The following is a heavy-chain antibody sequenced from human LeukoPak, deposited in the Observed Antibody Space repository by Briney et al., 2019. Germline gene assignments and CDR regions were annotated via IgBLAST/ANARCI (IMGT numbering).Heavy chain of an antibody. CDR3: ARDEPLLWFGDNAFDI. J-gene: IGHJ3*02. D-gene: IGHD3-10*01. V-gene: IGHV3-48*04. CDR1: GFTFSSYS. Sequence: PGGSLRLSCAASGFTFSSYSMNWVRQAPGKGLEWVSYISSSSSTIYYADSVKGRFTISRDNAKNSLFLQMNSLRAEDTAVYYCARDEPLLWFGDNAFDIWGQGTMVTVSS. CDR2: ISSSSSTI.